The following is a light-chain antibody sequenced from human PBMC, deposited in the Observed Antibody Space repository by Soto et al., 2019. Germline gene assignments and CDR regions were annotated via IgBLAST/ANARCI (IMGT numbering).Light chain of an antibody. Sequence: EIVLTQSPCTLSLSPGESATLSCRASQTFSFTYLAWYQQKPGQAPSLLIYDASIRATGIPDRFSGSGSGTDFTLTISRLEPEDFAVYYCQQYGSSHPYDFGQGTKLEIK. V-gene: IGKV3-20*01. CDR3: QQYGSSHPYD. CDR1: QTFSFTY. CDR2: DAS. J-gene: IGKJ2*01.